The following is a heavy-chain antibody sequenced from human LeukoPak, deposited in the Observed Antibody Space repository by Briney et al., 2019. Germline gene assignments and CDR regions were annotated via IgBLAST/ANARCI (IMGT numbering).Heavy chain of an antibody. D-gene: IGHD3-16*01. J-gene: IGHJ3*02. CDR3: ARVGSPRAFDI. V-gene: IGHV4-34*01. Sequence: SETLSLTCAVYGGSFSGYYWSWIRQPPGKGLEWIGEINHSGSTNYNPSLKSRVTISVDTSKNQFSLKLSSVTAADTAVYYCARVGSPRAFDIWGQGTMVTVSS. CDR2: INHSGST. CDR1: GGSFSGYY.